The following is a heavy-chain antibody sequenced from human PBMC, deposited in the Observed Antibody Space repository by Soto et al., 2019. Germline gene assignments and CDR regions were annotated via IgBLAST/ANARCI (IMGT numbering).Heavy chain of an antibody. D-gene: IGHD1-7*01. CDR3: ARDRVTGITGTGAFDI. CDR2: IYHSGST. V-gene: IGHV4-4*02. J-gene: IGHJ3*02. CDR1: SGSISSSNW. Sequence: QVQLQESGPGLVKPSGTLSLTCAVSSGSISSSNWWSWVRQPPGKGLEWIGEIYHSGSTNYNPSLKSRVTISVDKSTNQFSLKLSSVTAADTAVYYCARDRVTGITGTGAFDIWGQGTMVTVSS.